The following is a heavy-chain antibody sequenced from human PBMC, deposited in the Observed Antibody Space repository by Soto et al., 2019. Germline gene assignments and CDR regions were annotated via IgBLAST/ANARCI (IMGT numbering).Heavy chain of an antibody. V-gene: IGHV3-64*04. J-gene: IGHJ5*01. D-gene: IGHD2-21*02. CDR2: ISSNGGTI. CDR1: GFTFSRYA. CDR3: ARVLVFQGGFDS. Sequence: GGSLRLSCSASGFTFSRYAMHWVRQAPGKGLEYVSTISSNGGTIYYADSVKGRFTISRDNAKNSLYLQMNSLRAEDTAVYYCARVLVFQGGFDSWCQGTLVTVSS.